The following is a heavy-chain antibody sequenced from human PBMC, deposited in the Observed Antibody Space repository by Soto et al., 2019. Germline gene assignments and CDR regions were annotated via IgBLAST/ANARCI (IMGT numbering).Heavy chain of an antibody. CDR1: GGSISSGGYY. CDR3: AREERHYDFWSGYYTVGYGMDV. Sequence: SETLSLTCTVSGGSISSGGYYWSWIRQHPGKGLEWIGYIYYSGSTYYNPSLKSRVTISVDTSKNQFSLKLSSVTAADTAVYYCAREERHYDFWSGYYTVGYGMDVWGQGTTVTVSS. J-gene: IGHJ6*02. CDR2: IYYSGST. V-gene: IGHV4-31*03. D-gene: IGHD3-3*01.